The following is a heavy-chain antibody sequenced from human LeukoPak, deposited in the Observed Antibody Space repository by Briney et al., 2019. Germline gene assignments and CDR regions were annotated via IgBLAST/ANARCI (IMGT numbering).Heavy chain of an antibody. Sequence: ASVKISCKASGYTFRGNYIHWLRPAPGQGLEWMGWIDANNGDTKSAQKFQGRVTMSRDTSISTAYMDLSSLSPDDAAVYYCARDPSSVTLYFFDYWGQGTLVTVSS. D-gene: IGHD4-11*01. V-gene: IGHV1-2*02. CDR2: IDANNGDT. CDR3: ARDPSSVTLYFFDY. CDR1: GYTFRGNY. J-gene: IGHJ4*02.